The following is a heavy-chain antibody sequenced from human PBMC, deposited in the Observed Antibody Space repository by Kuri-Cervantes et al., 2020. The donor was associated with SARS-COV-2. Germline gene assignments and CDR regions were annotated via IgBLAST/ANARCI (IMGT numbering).Heavy chain of an antibody. Sequence: GESLKISCAASGFTFSSYSVNWVRQASGKGLEWVGRVRGKANNYATAYAASVKGRFTISRDDSENMAYLQMNSLKTEDTAVYYCTTLIDYWGQGALVTVSS. CDR3: TTLIDY. CDR2: VRGKANNYAT. V-gene: IGHV3-73*01. J-gene: IGHJ4*02. CDR1: GFTFSSYS.